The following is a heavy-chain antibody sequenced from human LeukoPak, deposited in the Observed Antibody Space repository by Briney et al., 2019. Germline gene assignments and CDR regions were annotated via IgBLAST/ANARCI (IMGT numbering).Heavy chain of an antibody. J-gene: IGHJ4*02. V-gene: IGHV1-3*01. CDR3: ARGVWSSHNKEYFLDY. Sequence: ASVKVSCKTSGYTFSIYAMNWVRQAPGQRPEWMGWINAGNGKTKYSQRFQGRVTITRDTSASTACMELSSLRSEDTAIYYCARGVWSSHNKEYFLDYWGQGTLVTVSS. D-gene: IGHD2-2*01. CDR2: INAGNGKT. CDR1: GYTFSIYA.